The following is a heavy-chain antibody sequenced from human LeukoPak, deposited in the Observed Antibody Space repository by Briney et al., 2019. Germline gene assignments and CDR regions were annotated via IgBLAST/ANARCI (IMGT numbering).Heavy chain of an antibody. CDR2: ISSSSSYT. V-gene: IGHV3-21*01. D-gene: IGHD3-9*01. Sequence: GGSLRLSCAASGFTFSSYSMNWVRQAPGKGLEWVSSISSSSSYTFYADSVKGRFTISRDNSKNTLYLQMNSLRAEDTAVYYCARDHYDILTGYPSYYMDVWGKGTTVTISS. CDR1: GFTFSSYS. J-gene: IGHJ6*03. CDR3: ARDHYDILTGYPSYYMDV.